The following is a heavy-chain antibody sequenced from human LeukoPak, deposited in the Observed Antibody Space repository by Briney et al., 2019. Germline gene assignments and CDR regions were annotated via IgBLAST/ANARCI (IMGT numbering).Heavy chain of an antibody. CDR3: ARHGTIYSSSSPFDY. CDR1: GYSFTTYW. Sequence: GESLKISCKGSGYSFTTYWIGWVRQMPGKGLEWMGIIYPGDSDTRYSPSFQGQVTISADKSISTAYLQWSSLKASDTAMYYCARHGTIYSSSSPFDYWGQGTLVTVSS. V-gene: IGHV5-51*01. J-gene: IGHJ4*02. CDR2: IYPGDSDT. D-gene: IGHD6-6*01.